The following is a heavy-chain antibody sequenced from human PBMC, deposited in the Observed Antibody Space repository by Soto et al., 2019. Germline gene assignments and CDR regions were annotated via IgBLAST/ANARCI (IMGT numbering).Heavy chain of an antibody. Sequence: QLQLQESGSGLVKPSQTLSLTCAVSGGSISSGGYSWSWIRQPPGKGLEWIGNIYHSGSTYHNPPLERRVTISVDRSKNQFSRQLSSVTAADTAVYYCARAIAMVRGVRGWYFDLWGRGTLVTVSS. V-gene: IGHV4-30-2*01. CDR3: ARAIAMVRGVRGWYFDL. J-gene: IGHJ2*01. CDR2: IYHSGST. CDR1: GGSISSGGYS. D-gene: IGHD3-10*01.